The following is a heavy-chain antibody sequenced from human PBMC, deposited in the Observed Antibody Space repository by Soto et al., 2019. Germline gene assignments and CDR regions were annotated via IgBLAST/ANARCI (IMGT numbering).Heavy chain of an antibody. CDR3: AIESEQPAYYYYGMDV. CDR1: GYTFTSYG. V-gene: IGHV1-18*04. CDR2: ISAYNGNT. J-gene: IGHJ6*02. D-gene: IGHD1-26*01. Sequence: QVQLVQSGAEVKKPGASVKGSCKASGYTFTSYGISWVRQAPGQGLEGMGWISAYNGNTNYAQKLQGRVTMTTDTSTRKAYKELRSLRSDDTAVYYCAIESEQPAYYYYGMDVWGQGTTVTVSS.